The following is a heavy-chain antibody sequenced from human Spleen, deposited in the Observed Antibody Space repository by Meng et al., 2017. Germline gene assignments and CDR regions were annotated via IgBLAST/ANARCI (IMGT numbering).Heavy chain of an antibody. J-gene: IGHJ6*02. D-gene: IGHD3-10*01. V-gene: IGHV4-4*07. Sequence: SEILSLTCNVPGASITDYYWSWIRQPAGKGLEGIGRISTSGTPDYNPSLRGRVSMSVDTSTNQNSLHVTSVTAADTAIYYCARDRAPWPSFHYSFVLDFWGQGTTVTVSS. CDR2: ISTSGTP. CDR3: ARDRAPWPSFHYSFVLDF. CDR1: GASITDYY.